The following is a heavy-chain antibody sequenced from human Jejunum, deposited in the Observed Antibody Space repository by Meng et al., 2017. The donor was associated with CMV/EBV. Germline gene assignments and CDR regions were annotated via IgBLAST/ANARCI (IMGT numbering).Heavy chain of an antibody. V-gene: IGHV4-4*07. CDR2: IYTSGST. Sequence: LQGSGPGLVKPSATLALTCTVSGGSISTYYWTWIRQPAGKGLEWIGRIYTSGSTHYNPSLKSRVTMSVDTSKNRFSLKLSSVTAADTAAYYCARENSGYDYWGQGTLVTVSS. D-gene: IGHD5-12*01. CDR1: GGSISTYY. J-gene: IGHJ4*02. CDR3: ARENSGYDY.